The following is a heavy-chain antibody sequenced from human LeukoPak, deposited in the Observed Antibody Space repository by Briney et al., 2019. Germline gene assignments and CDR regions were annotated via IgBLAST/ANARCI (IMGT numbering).Heavy chain of an antibody. V-gene: IGHV4-4*07. CDR1: GGSITNYY. D-gene: IGHD2-2*01. CDR3: ARADCSSPSCGFADAFDL. Sequence: PSETLSLTCTVSGGSITNYYWSWIRQPAGEGLEWIGRSYDTGSTKYNPSLESRVTMSVDTSKNRFSLNLRSVAESDSAIYYCARADCSSPSCGFADAFDLWGRGTMVTVSS. J-gene: IGHJ3*01. CDR2: SYDTGST.